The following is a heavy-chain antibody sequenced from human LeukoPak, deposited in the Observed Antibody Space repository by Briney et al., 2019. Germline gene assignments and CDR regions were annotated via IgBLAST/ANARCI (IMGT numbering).Heavy chain of an antibody. D-gene: IGHD6-6*01. CDR1: GFTFSDHA. CDR2: ISHDGFNQ. V-gene: IGHV3-30*04. Sequence: QTGGSLRLSCVASGFTFSDHAVHWVRQAPGKGLEWVAVISHDGFNQKYADSVKGRFTVSRDNSENMQFLQMNALRPEDTAVYYCARDGAARLLRYYYYMDVWGKGTTVTVS. J-gene: IGHJ6*03. CDR3: ARDGAARLLRYYYYMDV.